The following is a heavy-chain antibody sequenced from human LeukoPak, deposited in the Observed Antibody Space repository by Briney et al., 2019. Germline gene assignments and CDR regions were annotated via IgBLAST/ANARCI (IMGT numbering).Heavy chain of an antibody. CDR2: IYYSGST. Sequence: SETLSLTCAVYGGSFSGYYWSWIRQPPGKGLEWIGYIYYSGSTNYNPSLKSRVTISVDTSKNQFSLKLSSVTAADTAVYYCARVYPYYYDSSGYIDYWGQGTLVTVSS. CDR1: GGSFSGYY. V-gene: IGHV4-59*01. CDR3: ARVYPYYYDSSGYIDY. J-gene: IGHJ4*02. D-gene: IGHD3-22*01.